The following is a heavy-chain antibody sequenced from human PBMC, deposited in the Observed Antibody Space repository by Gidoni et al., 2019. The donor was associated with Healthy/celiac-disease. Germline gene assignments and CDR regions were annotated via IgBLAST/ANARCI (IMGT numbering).Heavy chain of an antibody. D-gene: IGHD6-6*01. CDR1: GGSFSGYY. V-gene: IGHV4-34*01. Sequence: QVQLQQWGAGLLKPSETLSLTCAVYGGSFSGYYWSWIRQPPGKGLEWIGEINHSGSTNYNPSLKSRVTRSVDTSKNQFSLKLSSVTAADTAVYYCARGVSYSSSFDYWGQGTLVTVSS. J-gene: IGHJ4*02. CDR2: INHSGST. CDR3: ARGVSYSSSFDY.